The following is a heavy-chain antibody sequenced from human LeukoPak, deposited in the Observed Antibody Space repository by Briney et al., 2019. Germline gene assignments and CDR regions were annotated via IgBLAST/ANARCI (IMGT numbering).Heavy chain of an antibody. CDR1: GFTFDDYG. CDR3: ARESIAARGLIFDY. J-gene: IGHJ4*02. Sequence: GGSLRLSCAASGFTFDDYGMSWVRQAPGKGPEWGSGINWNGGSTGYADSVKGRFTISRDNAKNSLYLQMNSLRAEDTALYYCARESIAARGLIFDYWGQGTLVTVSS. CDR2: INWNGGST. D-gene: IGHD6-6*01. V-gene: IGHV3-20*04.